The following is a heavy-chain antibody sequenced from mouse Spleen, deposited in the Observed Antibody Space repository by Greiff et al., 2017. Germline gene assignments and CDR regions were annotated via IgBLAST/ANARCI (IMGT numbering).Heavy chain of an antibody. D-gene: IGHD1-1*01. V-gene: IGHV5-9-3*01. CDR2: ISSGGDYI. CDR3: ARLYYYGSRDYFDY. J-gene: IGHJ2*01. Sequence: EVKVEESGGGLVKLGGSLKLSCAASGFTFSSYDMSWVRQTPEKRLEWVATISSGGDYIYYPDSVKGRFTISRDKANNTLYLQMSSLKSEDTAMYYCARLYYYGSRDYFDYWGQGTTLTVSS. CDR1: GFTFSSYD.